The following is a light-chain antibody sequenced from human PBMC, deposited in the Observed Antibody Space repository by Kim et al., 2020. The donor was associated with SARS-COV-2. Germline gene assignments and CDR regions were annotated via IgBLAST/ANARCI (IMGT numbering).Light chain of an antibody. CDR1: SSDVGYYNY. CDR3: SSYTASSILI. Sequence: QSVLTQPASVSGSPGQSIAISCTGTSSDVGYYNYVSWYQQHPGQAPRLMIYDVSKRPSGISNRFSGSKSGNTASLTISGLQAEDEALYHCSSYTASSILIFGGGTQLTVL. CDR2: DVS. J-gene: IGLJ2*01. V-gene: IGLV2-14*03.